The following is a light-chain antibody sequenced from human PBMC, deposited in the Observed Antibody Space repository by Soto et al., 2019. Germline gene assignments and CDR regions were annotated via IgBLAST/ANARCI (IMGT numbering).Light chain of an antibody. CDR2: GAS. J-gene: IGKJ2*01. CDR1: QSVSSN. V-gene: IGKV3-15*01. Sequence: EIVMTQSPATLSVSPGERATLSCRASQSVSSNLAWYQQKPGQAPRLLIYGASTRATGIPARFSGSGSGTAFTLTISSLQSEDFAGYYCQQYNKWPPYTFGQGTKLEIK. CDR3: QQYNKWPPYT.